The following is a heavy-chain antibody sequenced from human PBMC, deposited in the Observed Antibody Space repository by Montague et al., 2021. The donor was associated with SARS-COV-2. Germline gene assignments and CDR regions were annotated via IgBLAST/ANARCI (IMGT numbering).Heavy chain of an antibody. V-gene: IGHV4-59*01. CDR3: ARGGATYYYDTSGYVNAFDT. Sequence: SETLSLTCTVSGDSISTYYWSWIRQPPGKGLEWIGYIYYNGYTNYNPSLKRRVTISVDTSKNQFSLRLSSVTAADTAVSFCARGGATYYYDTSGYVNAFDTWGQGTMVTVSS. J-gene: IGHJ3*02. D-gene: IGHD3-22*01. CDR2: IYYNGYT. CDR1: GDSISTYY.